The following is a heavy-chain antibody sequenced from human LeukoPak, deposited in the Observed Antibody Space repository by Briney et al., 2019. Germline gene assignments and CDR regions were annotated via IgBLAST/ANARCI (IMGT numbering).Heavy chain of an antibody. V-gene: IGHV1-2*02. CDR3: ARAQMERFLEWPTGGHFDI. J-gene: IGHJ3*02. D-gene: IGHD3-3*01. CDR2: INPNSGVT. Sequence: ASVKVSCRASGYTFTGYYMHWLRQAPGQGLEWMAWINPNSGVTNYAQKFQGRVTLTRDTSISTTYMDLSRLISDDTAVYYCARAQMERFLEWPTGGHFDIWGQGTMVTVSS. CDR1: GYTFTGYY.